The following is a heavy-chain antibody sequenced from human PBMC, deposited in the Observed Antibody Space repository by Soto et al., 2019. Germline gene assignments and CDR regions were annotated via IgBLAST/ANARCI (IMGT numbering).Heavy chain of an antibody. CDR1: GGSISSYY. D-gene: IGHD1-1*01. J-gene: IGHJ6*02. Sequence: SETLSLTCTVSGGSISSYYWSWIRQPPGKGLEWIGYIYYSGSTNYNPSLKSRVTISVDTSKNQFSLKLSSVTAADTAVYYCARGRIRQNYGMDVWGQGTTVTVSS. V-gene: IGHV4-59*01. CDR3: ARGRIRQNYGMDV. CDR2: IYYSGST.